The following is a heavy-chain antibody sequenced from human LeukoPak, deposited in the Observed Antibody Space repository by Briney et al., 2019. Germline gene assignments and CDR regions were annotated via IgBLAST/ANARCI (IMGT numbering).Heavy chain of an antibody. CDR2: IIPIFGTA. D-gene: IGHD3-22*01. CDR1: GYTFTSYA. V-gene: IGHV1-69*13. CDR3: AKGHSSGYYY. Sequence: ASVKVSCKASGYTFTSYAMHWVRQAPGQRLEWMGGIIPIFGTANYAQKFQGRVTITADESTSTAYMELSSLRSEDTAVYYCAKGHSSGYYYWGQGTLVTVSS. J-gene: IGHJ4*02.